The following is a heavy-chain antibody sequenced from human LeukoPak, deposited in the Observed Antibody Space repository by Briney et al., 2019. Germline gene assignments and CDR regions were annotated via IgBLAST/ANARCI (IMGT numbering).Heavy chain of an antibody. Sequence: KPGGSLRLSCAASGFTFSDYYMSWIRQAPGKGLEWVSYISSSGSTIYYADSVKGRFTISRDNAKNSLYLQMNSLRAEDTAVYYCARGSTHYDVLTGYHYYFDYWGQGTLVTVSS. CDR1: GFTFSDYY. CDR2: ISSSGSTI. CDR3: ARGSTHYDVLTGYHYYFDY. J-gene: IGHJ4*02. D-gene: IGHD3-9*01. V-gene: IGHV3-11*01.